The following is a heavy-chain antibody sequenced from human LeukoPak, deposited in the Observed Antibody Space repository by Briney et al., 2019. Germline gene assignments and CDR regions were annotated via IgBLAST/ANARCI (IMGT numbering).Heavy chain of an antibody. CDR1: GFTFSSYW. CDR3: ARDRYSYAFDI. CDR2: IKQDGSEK. J-gene: IGHJ3*02. Sequence: SGGSLRPSCAASGFTFSSYWMSWVRQAPGKGLEWVANIKQDGSEKYYVDSVKGRFTISRDNAKNSLYLQMNSLRAEDTAVYYCARDRYSYAFDIWGQGTMVTVSS. D-gene: IGHD5-18*01. V-gene: IGHV3-7*01.